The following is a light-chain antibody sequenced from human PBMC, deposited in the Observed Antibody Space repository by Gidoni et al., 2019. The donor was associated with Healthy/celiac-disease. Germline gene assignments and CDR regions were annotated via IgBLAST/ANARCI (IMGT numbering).Light chain of an antibody. CDR3: QQSYSTPIT. CDR2: AAS. Sequence: DLQMTQSPSSLSASVGDRVTIPCRASQSLSSYLNWYQQKPGKAPKLLIYAASSLQSGVPSRFSGSGSGTDCTLTISSLQPEDFATYYCQQSYSTPITFGQGTRLEIK. CDR1: QSLSSY. J-gene: IGKJ5*01. V-gene: IGKV1-39*01.